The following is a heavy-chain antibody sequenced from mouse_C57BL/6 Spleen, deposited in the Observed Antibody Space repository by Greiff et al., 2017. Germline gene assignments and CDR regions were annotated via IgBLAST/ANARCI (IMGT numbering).Heavy chain of an antibody. D-gene: IGHD2-14*01. Sequence: DVQLQESGPGLVKPSQSLSLTCSVTGYSITSGYYWNWIRQFPGNKLEWMGYISYDGSNNYNPSLKNRISITRDTSKNQFFLKLNSVTTEDTATYYCAREVRRYFDYWGQGTTLTVSS. CDR2: ISYDGSN. J-gene: IGHJ2*01. V-gene: IGHV3-6*01. CDR1: GYSITSGYY. CDR3: AREVRRYFDY.